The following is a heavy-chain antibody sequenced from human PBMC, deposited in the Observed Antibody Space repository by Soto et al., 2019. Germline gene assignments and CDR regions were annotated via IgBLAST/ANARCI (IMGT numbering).Heavy chain of an antibody. CDR2: ISSSSSTI. CDR3: ARSVWFGELLPQPYYYYGMDV. CDR1: GFTFSSYS. V-gene: IGHV3-48*01. Sequence: EVQLVESGGGLVQPGGSLRLSCAASGFTFSSYSMNWVRQAPGKGLEWVSYISSSSSTIYYADSVKDRFTISRDNAKNSLYLQMNSLRAEDTAVYYCARSVWFGELLPQPYYYYGMDVWGQGTTVTVSS. D-gene: IGHD3-10*01. J-gene: IGHJ6*02.